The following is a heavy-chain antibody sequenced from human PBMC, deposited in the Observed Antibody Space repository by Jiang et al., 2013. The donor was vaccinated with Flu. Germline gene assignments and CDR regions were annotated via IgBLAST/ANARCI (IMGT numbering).Heavy chain of an antibody. CDR1: GFTFGDYA. Sequence: VQLVESGGGLVQPGRSLRLSCTASGFTFGDYAVSWLRQAPGKGLEWVGFIRNKLYRGTTDYAASVKGRFTISRDDSKSIAYLQMSSLKNEDTAVYYCTRDLVRDIILIPATYFDHWGQGRPGPPSP. D-gene: IGHD2-2*01. J-gene: IGHJ4*02. CDR3: TRDLVRDIILIPATYFDH. CDR2: IRNKLYRGTT. V-gene: IGHV3-49*03.